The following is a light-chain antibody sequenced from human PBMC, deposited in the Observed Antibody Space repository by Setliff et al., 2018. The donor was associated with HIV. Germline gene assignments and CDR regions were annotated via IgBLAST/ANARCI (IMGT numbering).Light chain of an antibody. CDR1: SSDVGSYNL. CDR3: CSYAGTTTVV. J-gene: IGLJ1*01. V-gene: IGLV2-23*01. Sequence: QSVLTQPASVSGSPGQSITISCTGTSSDVGSYNLVSWYQQHPGNAPKLMIYEGTKRPSGVSNRISGSKSGNTASLTISGLQAAGEADYYCCSYAGTTTVVFGTGTKVTVL. CDR2: EGT.